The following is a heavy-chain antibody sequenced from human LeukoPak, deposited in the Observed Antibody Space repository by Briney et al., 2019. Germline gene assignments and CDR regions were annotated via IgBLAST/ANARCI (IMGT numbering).Heavy chain of an antibody. CDR1: GFSIRTYW. Sequence: PGGSLRLSCAASGFSIRTYWMSWVRQAPGKWLEWVAVISYDGSNKYYADSVKGRFTISRNNSKNTVSLQMNSLRAEDTAVYYCAGDGWHGLFTYWGQGTLVTVSS. V-gene: IGHV3-30*03. CDR3: AGDGWHGLFTY. CDR2: ISYDGSNK. D-gene: IGHD5-24*01. J-gene: IGHJ4*02.